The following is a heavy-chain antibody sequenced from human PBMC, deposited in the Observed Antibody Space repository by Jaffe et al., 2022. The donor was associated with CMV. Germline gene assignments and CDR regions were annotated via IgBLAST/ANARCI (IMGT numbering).Heavy chain of an antibody. Sequence: QVQLVQSGAEVKKPGSSVKVSCKASGGTFSSYAISWVRQAPGQGLEWMGRIIPILGIANYAQKFQGRVTITADKSTSTAYMELSSLRSEDTAVYYCARGSSIVRGYSYGYDYWGQGTLVTVSS. V-gene: IGHV1-69*09. CDR2: IIPILGIA. D-gene: IGHD5-18*01. CDR1: GGTFSSYA. CDR3: ARGSSIVRGYSYGYDY. J-gene: IGHJ4*02.